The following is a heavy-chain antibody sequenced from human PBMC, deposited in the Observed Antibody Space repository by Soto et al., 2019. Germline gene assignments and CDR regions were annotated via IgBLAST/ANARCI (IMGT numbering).Heavy chain of an antibody. V-gene: IGHV4-4*02. CDR2: IYHSGST. CDR3: ARVFVLVPAAIAPTNYYYYYGMDV. D-gene: IGHD2-2*01. CDR1: GGSISSSNW. Sequence: SETLSLTCAVSGGSISSSNWWSWVRQPPGKGLEWIGEIYHSGSTNYNPSIKIRFPISVDKPKTQFSLKLISVTAADMAVYYGARVFVLVPAAIAPTNYYYYYGMDVWGQGTTVTVSS. J-gene: IGHJ6*02.